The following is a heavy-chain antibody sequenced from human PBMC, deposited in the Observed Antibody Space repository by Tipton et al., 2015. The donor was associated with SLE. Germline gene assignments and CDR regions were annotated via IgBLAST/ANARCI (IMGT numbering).Heavy chain of an antibody. J-gene: IGHJ5*02. Sequence: SLRLSCAASGFTFSDYNINWVRQAPGKGLVWVSRMNSDGSSTRYADSVKGRFTISRDNAKNTLYLQMNSLRAEDTAVYYCARPILYSGYDAWGQGTLVTVSS. CDR3: ARPILYSGYDA. CDR1: GFTFSDYN. D-gene: IGHD5-12*01. V-gene: IGHV3-74*01. CDR2: MNSDGSST.